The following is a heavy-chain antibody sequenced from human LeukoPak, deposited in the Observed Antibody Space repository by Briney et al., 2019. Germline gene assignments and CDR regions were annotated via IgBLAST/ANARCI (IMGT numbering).Heavy chain of an antibody. CDR3: AKGAQWLGSRHYYYYMDV. J-gene: IGHJ6*03. CDR1: GFTFSGYS. D-gene: IGHD6-19*01. Sequence: PGGSLRLSCAASGFTFSGYSMNWVRQAPGKGLEWVSSISSSSSYIYYADSVKGRFTISRDISKKTLYLQMNSLRVEDTAVYYCAKGAQWLGSRHYYYYMDVWGKGTTVTVSS. V-gene: IGHV3-21*04. CDR2: ISSSSSYI.